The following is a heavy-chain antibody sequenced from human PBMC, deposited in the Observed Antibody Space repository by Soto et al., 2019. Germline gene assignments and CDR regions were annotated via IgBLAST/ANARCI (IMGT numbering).Heavy chain of an antibody. V-gene: IGHV3-30-3*01. CDR1: GFTFSSYA. D-gene: IGHD2-15*01. CDR3: ASRYCSGGSCYSGYAFDI. Sequence: QVQLVESGGGVVQPGRSLRLSCAASGFTFSSYAMHWVRQAPGKGLEWVAVISYDGSNKYYADSVKGRFTISRDNSKNTLYLQMNSLRAEDTAVYYCASRYCSGGSCYSGYAFDIWGQGTMVNVSS. J-gene: IGHJ3*02. CDR2: ISYDGSNK.